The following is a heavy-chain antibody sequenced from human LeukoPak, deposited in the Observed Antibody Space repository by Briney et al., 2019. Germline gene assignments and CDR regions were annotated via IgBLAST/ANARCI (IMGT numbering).Heavy chain of an antibody. CDR2: IYSGGST. Sequence: PGGSLRLSCAASGFTVSSNNMNWVRQAPGKGLEWVSVIYSGGSTYYADSVKGRFTISRDNSKNTLYLQMNSLRAEDTAVYYCARGRPDFWSGYYRSRGLTAYHDYWGQGTLVTVSS. J-gene: IGHJ4*02. V-gene: IGHV3-53*01. CDR1: GFTVSSNN. D-gene: IGHD3-3*01. CDR3: ARGRPDFWSGYYRSRGLTAYHDY.